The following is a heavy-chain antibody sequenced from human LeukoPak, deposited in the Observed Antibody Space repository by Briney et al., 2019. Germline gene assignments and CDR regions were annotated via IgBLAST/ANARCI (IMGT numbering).Heavy chain of an antibody. V-gene: IGHV4-59*01. CDR3: ARDGQRDWFDP. CDR2: IHNSGTS. J-gene: IGHJ5*02. Sequence: SETLSLTCTVSDDSISDYYRGWIRQPPGKGLEWIGYIHNSGTSTYNLSLKSRVTISADTSKNQFSLKLNSMTTADTVVYYCARDGQRDWFDPWGQGTLVTVSS. CDR1: DDSISDYY.